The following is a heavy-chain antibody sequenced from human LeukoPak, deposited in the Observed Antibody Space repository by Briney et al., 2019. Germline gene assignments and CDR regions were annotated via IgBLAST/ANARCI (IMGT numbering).Heavy chain of an antibody. Sequence: RASETLSLTCTVSGGSISSDTFHWGWIRQPPGKGLEWIGTISYSGSTNYKASLRGRITISRDTSKNQFSLEVSSVTAADTAVYYCAALRTYYPFDYWGQGNLVTASS. D-gene: IGHD1-26*01. CDR3: AALRTYYPFDY. J-gene: IGHJ4*02. V-gene: IGHV4-39*01. CDR1: GGSISSDTFH. CDR2: ISYSGST.